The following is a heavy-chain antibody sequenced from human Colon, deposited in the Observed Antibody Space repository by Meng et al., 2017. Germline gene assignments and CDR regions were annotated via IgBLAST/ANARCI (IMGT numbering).Heavy chain of an antibody. CDR3: ARKRDGYNPFDD. V-gene: IGHV4-28*01. CDR2: IYYSGST. Sequence: QVPLQDACPGLVKPSDTLSLTCAVSGYSISSINWWVWIRQPPGKGLEWIGYIYYSGSTDYNPSLKSRVTMSVDTSKNQFSLKLSSVTAVDTAVYYCARKRDGYNPFDDWGQGTLVTVSS. D-gene: IGHD5-24*01. J-gene: IGHJ4*02. CDR1: GYSISSINW.